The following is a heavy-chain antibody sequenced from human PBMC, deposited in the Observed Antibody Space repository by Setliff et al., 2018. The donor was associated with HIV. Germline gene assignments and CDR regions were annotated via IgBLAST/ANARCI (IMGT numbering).Heavy chain of an antibody. D-gene: IGHD1-26*01. CDR3: TRVRYGGTYDAFDV. CDR2: IPPTSGGT. J-gene: IGHJ3*01. V-gene: IGHV1-46*03. Sequence: ASVKVSCKASGYSFTSYHIHWVRQAPGQGLEWMGRIPPTSGGTLYAQKFQDRISLTRDTSTKTAYMELSSLRPEDTAVYYCTRVRYGGTYDAFDVWGQGTMVTVSS. CDR1: GYSFTSYH.